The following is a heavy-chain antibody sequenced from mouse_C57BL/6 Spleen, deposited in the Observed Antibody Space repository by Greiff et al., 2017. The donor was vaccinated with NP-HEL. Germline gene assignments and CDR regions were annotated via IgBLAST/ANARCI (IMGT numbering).Heavy chain of an antibody. CDR1: GFSLTSSG. CDR3: ARGDYGYDEGLDY. CDR2: IWSGGST. V-gene: IGHV2-2*01. Sequence: QVQLQQSGPGLVQPSQSLSITCTVSGFSLTSSGVHWVRQSPGKGLEWLGVIWSGGSTDYNAAFISRLSISKDNSKSQVFFKMNSLQADDTAIYYCARGDYGYDEGLDYWGQGTTLTVSS. J-gene: IGHJ2*01. D-gene: IGHD2-2*01.